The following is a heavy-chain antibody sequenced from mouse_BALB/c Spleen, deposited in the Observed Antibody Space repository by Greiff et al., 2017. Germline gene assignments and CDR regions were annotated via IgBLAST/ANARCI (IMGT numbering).Heavy chain of an antibody. J-gene: IGHJ3*01. Sequence: VKLQESGAELVRPGSSVKISCKASGYAFSSYWMNWVKQRPGQGLEWIGQIYPGDGDTNYNGKFKGKATLTADKSSSTAYMQLSSLTSEDSAVYFCARSDDYDWFAYWGQGTLVTVSA. D-gene: IGHD2-4*01. CDR3: ARSDDYDWFAY. CDR2: IYPGDGDT. CDR1: GYAFSSYW. V-gene: IGHV1-80*01.